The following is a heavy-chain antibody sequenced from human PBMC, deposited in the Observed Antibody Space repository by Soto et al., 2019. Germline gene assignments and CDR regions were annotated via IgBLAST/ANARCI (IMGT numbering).Heavy chain of an antibody. V-gene: IGHV4-31*03. J-gene: IGHJ6*02. Sequence: SETLSLTCTVSGGSISSVGYYWSWIRQHPGKGLEWIGYIYYSGSTYYNPSLKSRVTISVDTSKNQFSLKLSSVTAADTAVYYCARDPRRNYYGMDVWGQGTTVTVSS. CDR3: ARDPRRNYYGMDV. CDR2: IYYSGST. CDR1: GGSISSVGYY.